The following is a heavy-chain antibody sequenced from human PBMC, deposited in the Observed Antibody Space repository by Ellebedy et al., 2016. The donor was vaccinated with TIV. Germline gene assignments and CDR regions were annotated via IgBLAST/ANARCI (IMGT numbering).Heavy chain of an antibody. J-gene: IGHJ4*02. Sequence: SETLSLXCTVSGGSISSGGYYWSCLRQHPGKGLEWIGYIYYSASTYYNPSLKSRVTISVDTSKNQFSLKLSSVTAADTAVYYCARLGITMIAGNYFDYWGQGTLVTVSS. V-gene: IGHV4-31*03. CDR2: IYYSAST. CDR3: ARLGITMIAGNYFDY. D-gene: IGHD3-22*01. CDR1: GGSISSGGYY.